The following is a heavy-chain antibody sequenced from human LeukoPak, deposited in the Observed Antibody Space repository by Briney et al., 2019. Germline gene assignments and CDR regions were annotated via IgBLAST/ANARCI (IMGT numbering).Heavy chain of an antibody. D-gene: IGHD2-2*01. V-gene: IGHV3-21*01. CDR3: ARGPPSGCSSTSCYLNY. CDR1: GFTFSSYE. Sequence: PGGSLRLSCAASGFTFSSYEMNWVRQAPGKGLEWVSSISSSSSYIYYADSVKGRFTISRDNAKNSLYLQMNSLRAEDTAVYYCARGPPSGCSSTSCYLNYWGQGTLVTVSS. J-gene: IGHJ4*02. CDR2: ISSSSSYI.